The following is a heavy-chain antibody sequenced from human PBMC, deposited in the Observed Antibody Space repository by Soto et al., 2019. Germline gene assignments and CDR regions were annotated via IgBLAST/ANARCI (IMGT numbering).Heavy chain of an antibody. CDR1: GYTFTDYW. V-gene: IGHV5-51*01. D-gene: IGHD2-21*01. J-gene: IGHJ6*02. Sequence: GESLKISCRGSGYTFTDYWIVWVRQMPGKGLEWMGVIYPGDSKTKYSPSFQGQVTLSADKSITTAYLQGSSLKASNTAVYYCARPQVAYFRQDFYYYGMEVGGEGTTVTVSS. CDR3: ARPQVAYFRQDFYYYGMEV. CDR2: IYPGDSKT.